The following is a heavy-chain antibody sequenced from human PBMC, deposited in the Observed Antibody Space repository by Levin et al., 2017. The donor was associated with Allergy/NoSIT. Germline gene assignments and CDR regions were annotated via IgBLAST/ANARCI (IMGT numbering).Heavy chain of an antibody. V-gene: IGHV4-34*01. Sequence: SETLSLTCAVYGGSFSGYYWSWIRQPPGKGLEWIGEINHSGNTNYNPSLKSRVTIAVDTSKNQFSLKLSSVTAADTAVYYCARESLGRSSDFDYWGQGTLVTVSS. CDR2: INHSGNT. J-gene: IGHJ4*02. CDR3: ARESLGRSSDFDY. CDR1: GGSFSGYY. D-gene: IGHD1-26*01.